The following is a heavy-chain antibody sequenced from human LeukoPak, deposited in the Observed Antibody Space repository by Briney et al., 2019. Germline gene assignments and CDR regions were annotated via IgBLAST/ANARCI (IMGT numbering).Heavy chain of an antibody. CDR2: IYSGGST. CDR3: ASGFLVRWLPPVAFDI. J-gene: IGHJ3*02. CDR1: GFTVSSNY. Sequence: GGSLRHSCAASGFTVSSNYMSWVRQAPGKGLEWVSVIYSGGSTYYADSVKGRFTISRDNSKNTLYLQMNSLRAEDTAVYYCASGFLVRWLPPVAFDIWGQGTMVTVSS. V-gene: IGHV3-53*01. D-gene: IGHD5-24*01.